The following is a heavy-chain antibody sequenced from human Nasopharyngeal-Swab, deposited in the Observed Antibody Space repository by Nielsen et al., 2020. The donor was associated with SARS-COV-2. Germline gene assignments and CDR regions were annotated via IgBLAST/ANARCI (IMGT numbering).Heavy chain of an antibody. D-gene: IGHD2/OR15-2a*01. J-gene: IGHJ5*02. CDR2: INHSGST. Sequence: WIRQPPGKGLEWIGEINHSGSTNYNPSLKSRVTISVDTSKNQFSLKLSSVTAADTAVYYCERGKRSNYFRVSPPNWFDPWGQGTLVTVSS. CDR3: ERGKRSNYFRVSPPNWFDP. V-gene: IGHV4-34*01.